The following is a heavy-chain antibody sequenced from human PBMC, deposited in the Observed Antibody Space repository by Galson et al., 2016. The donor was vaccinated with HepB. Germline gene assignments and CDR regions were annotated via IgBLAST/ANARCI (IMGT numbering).Heavy chain of an antibody. CDR2: LYYSGAT. V-gene: IGHV4-59*01. CDR1: GGSINSYY. D-gene: IGHD2-8*02. CDR3: AGGDTGGLDY. Sequence: QVQLQESGPGLVKPSETLFLTCTVSGGSINSYYWSWIRQSPGTGLEWVGYLYYSGATNYNPSLQSRVTISRDTSKQQFSLRLTSVTAADTAVYYWAGGDTGGLDYWGQGSLV. J-gene: IGHJ4*02.